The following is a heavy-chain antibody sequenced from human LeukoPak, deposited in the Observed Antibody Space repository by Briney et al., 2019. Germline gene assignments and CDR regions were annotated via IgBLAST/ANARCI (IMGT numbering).Heavy chain of an antibody. CDR1: GFTFSSYS. D-gene: IGHD1-1*01. J-gene: IGHJ4*02. CDR3: ARARRYPRFDY. V-gene: IGHV3-48*04. Sequence: GGSLRLSCAASGFTFSSYSMNWVRQAPGKGLEWVSYISSSSSTIYYADSVKGRFTISRDNAKNSLYLQMNSLRAEDTAVYYCARARRYPRFDYWGQGTLVTVSS. CDR2: ISSSSSTI.